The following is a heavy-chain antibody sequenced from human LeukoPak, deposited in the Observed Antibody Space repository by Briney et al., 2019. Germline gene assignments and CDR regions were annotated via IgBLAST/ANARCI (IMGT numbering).Heavy chain of an antibody. J-gene: IGHJ6*04. D-gene: IGHD2-2*01. Sequence: SETLSLTCAVYGGSFSGYYWSWIRQPPGKGLEWIGEINHSGSTNYNPSLKSRVTISVDTSKNQFSLKLSSVTAADTAVYYCASSWVVPAALNPGTYYYYGMNVWGKGTTVTVSS. V-gene: IGHV4-34*01. CDR2: INHSGST. CDR3: ASSWVVPAALNPGTYYYYGMNV. CDR1: GGSFSGYY.